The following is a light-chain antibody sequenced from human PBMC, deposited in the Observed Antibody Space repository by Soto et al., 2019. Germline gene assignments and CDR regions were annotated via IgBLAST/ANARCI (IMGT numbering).Light chain of an antibody. Sequence: QSVLTQSPSASASLGASVKLTCTLSSGHSSYAIAWHQQQPEKGPRYLMKLNSDGSHSKGDGIPDRFSGSSSGAERYLTISSLQSEAEADYYCQTWGTGIHVFGGGTQLTVL. V-gene: IGLV4-69*01. CDR1: SGHSSYA. CDR2: LNSDGSH. J-gene: IGLJ7*01. CDR3: QTWGTGIHV.